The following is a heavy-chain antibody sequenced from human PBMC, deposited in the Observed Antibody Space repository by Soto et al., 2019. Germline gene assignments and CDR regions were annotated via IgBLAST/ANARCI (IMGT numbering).Heavy chain of an antibody. CDR1: GGNPSNSA. CDR2: IIPVFCII. D-gene: IGHD6-19*01. V-gene: IGHV1-69*01. J-gene: IGHJ6*02. CDR3: AGGRIVVAGSSADYSMDV. Sequence: QVHLLLQSGAEVKKPGSSVKVACKASGGNPSNSAISWVRQAPGQGLAWMGGIIPVFCIISHGQNFQGRVTITADDTTSTAYMELSSMRSDDTAVYFCAGGRIVVAGSSADYSMDVWGQGTTVTVSS.